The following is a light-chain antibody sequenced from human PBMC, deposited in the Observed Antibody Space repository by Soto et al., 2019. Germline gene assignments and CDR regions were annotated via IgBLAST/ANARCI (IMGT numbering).Light chain of an antibody. Sequence: EIVLTQSPGTLSLSPGERATLSCRASQSVSSSYLAWYQQKPGQAPRLLIYGASSRATGIPDRFSGSGSGTDFNLTIRRLEPEDFAVYYCQQYGSSPRTFGQGTKVEIK. V-gene: IGKV3-20*01. J-gene: IGKJ1*01. CDR2: GAS. CDR3: QQYGSSPRT. CDR1: QSVSSSY.